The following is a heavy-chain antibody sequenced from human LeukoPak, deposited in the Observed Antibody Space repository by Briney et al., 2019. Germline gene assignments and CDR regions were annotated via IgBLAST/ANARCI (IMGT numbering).Heavy chain of an antibody. V-gene: IGHV3-48*01. Sequence: GGSVRLSCAASGFTFSSYRMNWVRQATGKGREWVSYLSSSSSTIYYAYSVKGRFTISRDNAKNSLYLQMNRLRAEDTAVYYCARQPSVYGYGMDVWGQRTTVTVSS. CDR3: ARQPSVYGYGMDV. CDR2: LSSSSSTI. D-gene: IGHD2-2*01. J-gene: IGHJ6*02. CDR1: GFTFSSYR.